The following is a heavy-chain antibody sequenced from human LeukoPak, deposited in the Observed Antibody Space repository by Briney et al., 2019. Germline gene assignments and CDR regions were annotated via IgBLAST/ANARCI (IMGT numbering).Heavy chain of an antibody. Sequence: GGSLRLSCAASGFTFSDYYMSWIRQAPGKGLEWVSYISSSGNTIYYADSVKGRFTISRDNAKNSLYLQMNSLRAEDTAVYYCAAAYDILTGYSRTGGAFDIWGQGTMVTISS. V-gene: IGHV3-11*04. CDR2: ISSSGNTI. CDR3: AAAYDILTGYSRTGGAFDI. CDR1: GFTFSDYY. J-gene: IGHJ3*02. D-gene: IGHD3-9*01.